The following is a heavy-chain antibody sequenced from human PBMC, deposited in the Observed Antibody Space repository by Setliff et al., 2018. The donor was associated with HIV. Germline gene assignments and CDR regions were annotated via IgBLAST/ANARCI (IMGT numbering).Heavy chain of an antibody. J-gene: IGHJ3*02. CDR1: GYTFPDYY. CDR3: ARMTPRRDAFDI. V-gene: IGHV1-46*01. Sequence: ASVKVSCKVSGYTFPDYYFQWVRQAPGKGLEWVGLIDPDRGETVYAQKFQGRVTMTRDTSTSTVYMELSSLRSEDTAVYYCARMTPRRDAFDIWGQGTMVTVSS. CDR2: IDPDRGET.